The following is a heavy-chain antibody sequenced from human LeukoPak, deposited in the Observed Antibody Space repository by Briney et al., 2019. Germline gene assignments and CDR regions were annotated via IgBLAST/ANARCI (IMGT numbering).Heavy chain of an antibody. Sequence: PGGSLRLSCAASGFTFSSYAMHRVRQAPGKGLEWVAVISYDGSNKYYADSVKGRFTISRDNSKDTLYLQMSSLRAEDTAVYYCAKGWSQMVYAIRPFDYWGQGTLVTVSS. CDR3: AKGWSQMVYAIRPFDY. CDR2: ISYDGSNK. V-gene: IGHV3-30-3*01. CDR1: GFTFSSYA. D-gene: IGHD2-8*01. J-gene: IGHJ4*02.